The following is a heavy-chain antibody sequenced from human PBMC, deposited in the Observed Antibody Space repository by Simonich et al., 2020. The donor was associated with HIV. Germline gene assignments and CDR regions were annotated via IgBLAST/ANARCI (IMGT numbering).Heavy chain of an antibody. J-gene: IGHJ4*02. CDR3: ARALAAAGTMELYFDY. Sequence: QVQLVQSGAEVKKPGASVKVSCKASGYTFTSYYMHWVRQAPGQGLEWMGIINPSGGSTSYAQKFQGRVTRTRDTSTSTVYMGLSSLRSEDTAVYYCARALAAAGTMELYFDYWGQGTLVTVSS. D-gene: IGHD6-13*01. CDR2: INPSGGST. CDR1: GYTFTSYY. V-gene: IGHV1-46*01.